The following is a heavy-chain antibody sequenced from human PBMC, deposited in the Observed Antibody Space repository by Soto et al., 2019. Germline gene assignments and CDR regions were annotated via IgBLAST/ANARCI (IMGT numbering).Heavy chain of an antibody. CDR1: GGSFSGYY. Sequence: SETLSLTCAVYGGSFSGYYWSWIRQPPGKGLEWIGEINHSGSTNYNPSLKSRVTISVDTSKNQFSLKLSSVTAADTAVYYCARGWVGVVLRFGELLKKYYYYYGMDVWGQGTTVTVSS. J-gene: IGHJ6*02. CDR2: INHSGST. V-gene: IGHV4-34*01. D-gene: IGHD3-10*01. CDR3: ARGWVGVVLRFGELLKKYYYYYGMDV.